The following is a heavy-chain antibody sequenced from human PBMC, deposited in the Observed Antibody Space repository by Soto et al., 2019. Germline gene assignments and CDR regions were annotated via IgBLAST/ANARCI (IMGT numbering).Heavy chain of an antibody. Sequence: GGSLRLSCAASGFTFNNFAMTWVRQAPGKGLEWVSTITDSGGGTYLADSVKGRFTISRDNSKNTLYLQLNSLRADDTAVYYCVRDYSFTGYPLDYWGLGTQVTVSS. CDR3: VRDYSFTGYPLDY. CDR2: ITDSGGGT. D-gene: IGHD3-9*01. CDR1: GFTFNNFA. V-gene: IGHV3-23*01. J-gene: IGHJ4*02.